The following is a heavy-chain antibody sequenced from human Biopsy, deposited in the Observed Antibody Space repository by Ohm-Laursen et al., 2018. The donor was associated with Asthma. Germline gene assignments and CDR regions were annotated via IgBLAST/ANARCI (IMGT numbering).Heavy chain of an antibody. CDR1: GFIFRGSN. V-gene: IGHV3-15*01. J-gene: IGHJ4*02. D-gene: IGHD3-10*01. Sequence: SLRLSCAASGFIFRGSNMFWVRQAPGKGLEWLGRIRSTNEGGTTDYAAAVKGRVTISRDDSQNTLYLQMSSLTTEDTAVYFCSTNRLWFGESPYYFDYWGQGSLVTVSS. CDR2: IRSTNEGGTT. CDR3: STNRLWFGESPYYFDY.